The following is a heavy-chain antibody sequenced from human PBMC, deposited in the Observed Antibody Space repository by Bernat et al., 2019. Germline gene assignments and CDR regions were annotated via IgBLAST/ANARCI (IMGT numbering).Heavy chain of an antibody. J-gene: IGHJ4*02. CDR2: INHSGST. V-gene: IGHV4-34*01. CDR3: ARGRGIVMVTSTHPRRGPNDY. D-gene: IGHD2-15*01. Sequence: QVQLQQWGAGLLKPSETLSLTCVAYGGSLSGHYWSWARQPPGKGLEWIGEINHSGSTNYNPSLKSRVTISIDTSKNQYSLKLNSVTAADTAVYYCARGRGIVMVTSTHPRRGPNDYWGQGILVTVSS. CDR1: GGSLSGHY.